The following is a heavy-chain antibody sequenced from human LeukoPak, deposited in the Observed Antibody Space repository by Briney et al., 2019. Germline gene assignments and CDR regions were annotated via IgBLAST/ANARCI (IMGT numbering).Heavy chain of an antibody. CDR1: GFTFGDYA. V-gene: IGHV3-49*04. J-gene: IGHJ4*02. Sequence: PGGSLRLSCTASGFTFGDYAMSWVRQAPGKGLEWVAFIRSKAYGGTTEYAASVKGRFTISRDNSKSIAYLQMNSLKTEDTAVYYCTRAQGILWFGESQGYWGQGTLVTVSS. D-gene: IGHD3-10*01. CDR2: IRSKAYGGTT. CDR3: TRAQGILWFGESQGY.